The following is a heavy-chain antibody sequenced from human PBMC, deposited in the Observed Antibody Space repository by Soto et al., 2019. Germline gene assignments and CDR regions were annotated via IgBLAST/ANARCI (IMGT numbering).Heavy chain of an antibody. CDR2: IIHIFGTA. CDR3: ASGYYYDSSGPQNPFGY. V-gene: IGHV1-69*01. CDR1: GGTFSSYA. D-gene: IGHD3-22*01. Sequence: VKVSCKASGGTFSSYAISWVRQAPGQGLEWMGGIIHIFGTANYAQKFQGRVTITADESTSTAYMALSSLRSEDTDVYYCASGYYYDSSGPQNPFGYWGQGTLVTVSS. J-gene: IGHJ4*02.